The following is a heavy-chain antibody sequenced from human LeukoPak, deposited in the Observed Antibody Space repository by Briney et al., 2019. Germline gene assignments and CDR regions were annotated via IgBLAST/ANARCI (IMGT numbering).Heavy chain of an antibody. CDR1: GGSISGSSYY. Sequence: SETLSLTCTVSGGSISGSSYYWGWIRQPPGKGLEWIGSIYYSGSTYYNPSLKSRVTISVDTSKNQFSLKLSSVTAADTAVYYCARDNQYGSGSYPIDYWGQGTLVTVSS. CDR3: ARDNQYGSGSYPIDY. J-gene: IGHJ4*02. CDR2: IYYSGST. D-gene: IGHD3-10*01. V-gene: IGHV4-39*07.